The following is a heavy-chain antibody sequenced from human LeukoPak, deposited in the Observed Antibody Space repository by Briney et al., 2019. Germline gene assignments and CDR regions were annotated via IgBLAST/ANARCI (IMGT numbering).Heavy chain of an antibody. CDR2: INHSGST. CDR3: ARGLYDYVWGRYRYPRAEYFQH. J-gene: IGHJ1*01. V-gene: IGHV4-34*01. D-gene: IGHD3-16*02. Sequence: SETLSLTCAVHGGSFSGYNWSWIRQPPGKGLEWIGEINHSGSTNYNPSRKSRVTISVDTSKNQFSLELSSVTAADTAVYYCARGLYDYVWGRYRYPRAEYFQHWGQGTLVTVSS. CDR1: GGSFSGYN.